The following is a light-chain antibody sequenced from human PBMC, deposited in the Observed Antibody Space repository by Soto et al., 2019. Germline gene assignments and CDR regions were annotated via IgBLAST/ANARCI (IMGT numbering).Light chain of an antibody. CDR1: SSDVGRYNY. CDR2: EVS. Sequence: QSALTQPASVSGSPGQSITISCTGTSSDVGRYNYVSWYQQHPGKAPKLMICEVSNRPSGVSNRFSGSKSGNTASLTISGLQAEDEADYYCSSYTSSSTLDVFGTGTKLTVL. J-gene: IGLJ1*01. CDR3: SSYTSSSTLDV. V-gene: IGLV2-14*01.